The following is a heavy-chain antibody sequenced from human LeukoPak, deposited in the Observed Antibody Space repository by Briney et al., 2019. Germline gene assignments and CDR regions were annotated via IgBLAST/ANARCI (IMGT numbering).Heavy chain of an antibody. CDR1: GGSISSSSYY. CDR2: IYYSGST. D-gene: IGHD3-16*02. V-gene: IGHV4-39*01. Sequence: SETLSLTCTVSGGSISSSSYYWGWIRQPPGKGLEWIGSIYYSGSTYYNPSLKSRVTISVDTSKNQFSLKLSSVTAADTAVYYCARGRPIMITFGGVIATQAWDYWGQGTLVTVSS. CDR3: ARGRPIMITFGGVIATQAWDY. J-gene: IGHJ4*02.